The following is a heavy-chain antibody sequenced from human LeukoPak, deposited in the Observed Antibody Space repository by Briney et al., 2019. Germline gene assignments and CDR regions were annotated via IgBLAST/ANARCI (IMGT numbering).Heavy chain of an antibody. CDR3: TRLKLGAYFDL. CDR2: VYNSGDT. V-gene: IGHV4-59*08. D-gene: IGHD3-16*01. CDR1: GGSTSSDY. J-gene: IGHJ2*01. Sequence: SETLSLTCTASGGSTSSDYWSWIRQSPGKGLEWVGYVYNSGDTGKNPSLKSRVTILLDTSKNQCSLKLTSVSAADTAVYYCTRLKLGAYFDLWGRGTLVTVSS.